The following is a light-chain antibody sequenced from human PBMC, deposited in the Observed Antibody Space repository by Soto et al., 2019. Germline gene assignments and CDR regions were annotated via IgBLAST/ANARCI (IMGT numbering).Light chain of an antibody. Sequence: EIVLTQSPGTLSLSPGVRATLSCRASQSVSSSYLAWYQQKPGQAPRLLIYGASGRATGIPDRFSGSGSGTDFTLTISRLEPEDFAVYYCQQYGSSPPMYTFGQGTKLEIK. CDR3: QQYGSSPPMYT. J-gene: IGKJ2*01. CDR1: QSVSSSY. V-gene: IGKV3-20*01. CDR2: GAS.